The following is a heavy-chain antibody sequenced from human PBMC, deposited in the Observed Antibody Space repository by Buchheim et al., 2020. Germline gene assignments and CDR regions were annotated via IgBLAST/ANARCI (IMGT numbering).Heavy chain of an antibody. Sequence: QLQLQESGPGLVKPSETLSLTCSVSGASDISGNYYWGWMRQPPGKGLEWIGSIHYTGVTYYNPSLKSRVTISGDKSKKQFSLNMRSVTAADTAMYYCMRQLAEDTSGYPADYWGQGTL. J-gene: IGHJ4*02. CDR3: MRQLAEDTSGYPADY. CDR1: GASDISGNYY. V-gene: IGHV4-39*01. CDR2: IHYTGVT. D-gene: IGHD3-22*01.